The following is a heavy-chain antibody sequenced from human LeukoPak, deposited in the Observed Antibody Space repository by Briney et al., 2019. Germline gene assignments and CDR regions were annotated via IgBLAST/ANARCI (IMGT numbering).Heavy chain of an antibody. Sequence: ASVKVSCKACGYTFTGYYMHWVRQAPGQGLEWMGWINPNSGGTNYAQKFQGWVTMTRDTSISTAYMELSRLRSDDTAVYYCARDISGHCSSTSCYSGGDYWGQGTLVTVSS. J-gene: IGHJ4*02. V-gene: IGHV1-2*04. CDR2: INPNSGGT. D-gene: IGHD2-2*01. CDR3: ARDISGHCSSTSCYSGGDY. CDR1: GYTFTGYY.